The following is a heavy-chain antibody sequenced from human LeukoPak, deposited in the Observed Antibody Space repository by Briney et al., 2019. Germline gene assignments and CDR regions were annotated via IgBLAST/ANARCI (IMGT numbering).Heavy chain of an antibody. D-gene: IGHD3-10*01. J-gene: IGHJ6*02. CDR3: ARGGDTMVRGVITYYYYGMDV. CDR2: MNPNSGNT. Sequence: GASVKVSCKASGCTFTSYDINWVRQATGQGLEWMGWMNPNSGNTGYAQKFQGRVTMTRNTSISTAYMELSSLRSEDTAVYYCARGGDTMVRGVITYYYYGMDVWGQGTTVTVSS. CDR1: GCTFTSYD. V-gene: IGHV1-8*01.